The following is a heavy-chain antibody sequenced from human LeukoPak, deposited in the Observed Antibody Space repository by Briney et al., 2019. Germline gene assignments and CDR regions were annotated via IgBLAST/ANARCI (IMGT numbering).Heavy chain of an antibody. CDR3: ARDDSSSPGTFDY. V-gene: IGHV1-69*04. CDR2: IIPILGIA. D-gene: IGHD6-13*01. J-gene: IGHJ4*02. Sequence: SVKVSCKASGGTFISYAISWVRQAPGQGLEWMGRIIPILGIANYAQKFQGRVTITADKSTSTAYMELSSLRSEDTAVYYCARDDSSSPGTFDYWGQGTLVTVSS. CDR1: GGTFISYA.